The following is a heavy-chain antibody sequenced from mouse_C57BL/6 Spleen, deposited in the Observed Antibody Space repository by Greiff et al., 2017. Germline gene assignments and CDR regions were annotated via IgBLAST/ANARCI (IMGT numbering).Heavy chain of an antibody. V-gene: IGHV14-1*01. Sequence: VQLKQSGAELVRPGASVKLSCTASGFNIKDYYMHWVKQRPEQGLEWIGRIDPEDGDTEYAPKFQGKATMTADTSSNTAYLQLSSLTSEDTAVYYCTTRYYGSSGGFAYWGQGTLVTVSA. CDR2: IDPEDGDT. D-gene: IGHD1-1*01. CDR3: TTRYYGSSGGFAY. J-gene: IGHJ3*01. CDR1: GFNIKDYY.